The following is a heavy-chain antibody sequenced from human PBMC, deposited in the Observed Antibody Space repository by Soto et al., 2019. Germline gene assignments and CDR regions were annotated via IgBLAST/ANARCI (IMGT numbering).Heavy chain of an antibody. D-gene: IGHD3-3*01. Sequence: ETLSLTCAVYGGSFSGYYWSWIRQPPGKGLEWIGEINHSGSTNYNPSLKSRVTISVDTSKNQFSLKLSSVTAADTAVYYCARGNPARITIFGVVFSYVDVRGKGTTVTVSS. J-gene: IGHJ6*03. CDR2: INHSGST. CDR1: GGSFSGYY. V-gene: IGHV4-34*01. CDR3: ARGNPARITIFGVVFSYVDV.